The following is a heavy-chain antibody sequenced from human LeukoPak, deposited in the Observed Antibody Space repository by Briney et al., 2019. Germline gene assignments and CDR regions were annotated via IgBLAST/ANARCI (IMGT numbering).Heavy chain of an antibody. D-gene: IGHD3-22*01. V-gene: IGHV1-18*01. CDR1: GYTFTSYG. Sequence: GASVKVSCKASGYTFTSYGIGWVRQAPGQGLEWMGWISAYNGNTNYAQKLQGRVTMTTDTSTSTAYMELRSLRSDDTAVYYCARDPSIYDSSGYYFHASEYFQHWGQGTLVTVSS. CDR2: ISAYNGNT. J-gene: IGHJ1*01. CDR3: ARDPSIYDSSGYYFHASEYFQH.